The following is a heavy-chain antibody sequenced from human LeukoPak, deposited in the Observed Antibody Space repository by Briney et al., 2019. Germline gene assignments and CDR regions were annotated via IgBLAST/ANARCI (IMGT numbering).Heavy chain of an antibody. CDR2: ISWNSGSI. J-gene: IGHJ3*02. V-gene: IGHV3-9*03. CDR1: GFTFDDYA. CDR3: AKGTQSGAFDI. Sequence: PGRSLRLSCGVSGFTFDDYATHWVQQAPGKGLEWVSGISWNSGSIGYADSVKGRFTISRDNAKNSLYLQMNSLRAEDMALYYCAKGTQSGAFDIWGQGTMVTVSS.